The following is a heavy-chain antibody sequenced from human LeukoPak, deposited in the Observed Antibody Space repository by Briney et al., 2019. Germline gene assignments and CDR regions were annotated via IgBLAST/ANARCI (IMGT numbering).Heavy chain of an antibody. CDR2: IHHSGST. D-gene: IGHD6-13*01. V-gene: IGHV4-38-2*02. CDR1: GYSISRGYY. Sequence: PSETLSLTCIVSGYSISRGYYLGWIRQPPGKGLEGIGNIHHSGSTYYNPSLKSRVTISVDTSKNQLSLKLSSVTAADTAVYYCARVAAGIGFFQHWGQGTLVTVSS. CDR3: ARVAAGIGFFQH. J-gene: IGHJ1*01.